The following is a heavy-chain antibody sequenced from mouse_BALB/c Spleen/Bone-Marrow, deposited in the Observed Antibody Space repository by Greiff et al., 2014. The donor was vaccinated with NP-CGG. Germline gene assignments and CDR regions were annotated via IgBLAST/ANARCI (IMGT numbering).Heavy chain of an antibody. Sequence: DVQLVESGGGLVQPGGSLKLSCAASGFTSSSYGMSWVRQTPDKRLELVATINSDGGVTYYPDSVKGRFTISRDNAKNTLYLQMSSLKSEDTAMYYCARENPYGNYFDYWGQGTTLTVSS. CDR1: GFTSSSYG. J-gene: IGHJ2*01. V-gene: IGHV5-6-3*01. D-gene: IGHD2-1*01. CDR2: INSDGGVT. CDR3: ARENPYGNYFDY.